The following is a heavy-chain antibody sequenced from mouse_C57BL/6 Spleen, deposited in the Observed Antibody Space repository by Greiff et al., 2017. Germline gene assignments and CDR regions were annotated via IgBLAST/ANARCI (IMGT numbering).Heavy chain of an antibody. CDR3: ARGGDGYYGDY. V-gene: IGHV3-6*01. Sequence: EVQLQESGPGLVKPSQSLSLTCSVTGYSITSGYYWNWIRQFPGNKLEWMGYISYDGSNNYNPSLKNRISITPDTSKNQFFLKLHSVTTEDTATYYCARGGDGYYGDYWGQGTTLTVSS. CDR1: GYSITSGYY. J-gene: IGHJ2*01. D-gene: IGHD2-3*01. CDR2: ISYDGSN.